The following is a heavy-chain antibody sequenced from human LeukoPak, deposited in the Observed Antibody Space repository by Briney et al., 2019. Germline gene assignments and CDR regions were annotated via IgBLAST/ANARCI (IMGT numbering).Heavy chain of an antibody. CDR3: GLYGSGSYYDY. D-gene: IGHD3-10*01. CDR2: ISYDGSNK. CDR1: GFTFSSYG. Sequence: GGSLRLSCAASGFTFSSYGMHWVRQAPGKGLEWVAVISYDGSNKYYADSVKGRFTISRDNSKNTLYLQMNSLRAEDTAVYYCGLYGSGSYYDYWGQGTLVTVSS. V-gene: IGHV3-30*03. J-gene: IGHJ4*02.